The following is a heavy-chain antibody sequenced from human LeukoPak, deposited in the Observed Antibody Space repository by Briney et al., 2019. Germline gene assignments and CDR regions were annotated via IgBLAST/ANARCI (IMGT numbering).Heavy chain of an antibody. CDR3: ANTRLCINGACSTD. CDR1: GYTFTSYA. Sequence: GASVKVSCKASGYTFTSYAMNWVRQAPGQGLEWMGIINPSGGSTSYAQKFQGRVTMTRDASITTAFMDLSSLRPDDTAMYYCANTRLCINGACSTDWGQGSLVTVSS. CDR2: INPSGGST. V-gene: IGHV1-46*01. J-gene: IGHJ4*02. D-gene: IGHD2-8*01.